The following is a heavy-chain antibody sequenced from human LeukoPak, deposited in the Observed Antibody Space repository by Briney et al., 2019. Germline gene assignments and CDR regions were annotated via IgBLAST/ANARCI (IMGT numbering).Heavy chain of an antibody. D-gene: IGHD2-15*01. CDR3: ARRRSVVGFDY. CDR1: GGSISSYY. V-gene: IGHV4-59*08. J-gene: IGHJ4*02. Sequence: PSETLSLTCTVSGGSISSYYWSWIRQPPGKGLEWIGYIYYSGSTNYNPSLKSRVTISVDTSKNQLSLKLSSVTAADTAVYYCARRRSVVGFDYWGQGTLVTVSS. CDR2: IYYSGST.